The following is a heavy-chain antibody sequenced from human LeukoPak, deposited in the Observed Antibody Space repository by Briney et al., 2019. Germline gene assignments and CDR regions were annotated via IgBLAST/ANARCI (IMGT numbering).Heavy chain of an antibody. CDR1: VSTFSADS. D-gene: IGHD2-15*01. CDR3: ARRGAGDYCFDY. CDR2: LSGNSDYI. V-gene: IGHV3-21*01. J-gene: IGHJ4*02. Sequence: VRSLRLSCATSVSTFSADSIIWVRQAAGHGLGWVSSLSGNSDYIFYADSVKGRFTISRDNSRSSLYLQMNSLRGDDTAVYYCARRGAGDYCFDYWGQGILVTVSS.